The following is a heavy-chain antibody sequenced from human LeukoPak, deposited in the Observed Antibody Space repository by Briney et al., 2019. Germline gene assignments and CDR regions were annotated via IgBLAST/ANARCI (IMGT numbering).Heavy chain of an antibody. Sequence: SETLSLTCAVYGGSFSGYYWSWIRRPPGKGLEWIGEINHSGSTNYNPSLKSRVTISVDTSKNQFSLKLSSVTAADTAVYYCARSYSSGWGKWVYFDYWGQGTLVTVSS. D-gene: IGHD6-19*01. CDR3: ARSYSSGWGKWVYFDY. CDR2: INHSGST. CDR1: GGSFSGYY. V-gene: IGHV4-34*01. J-gene: IGHJ4*02.